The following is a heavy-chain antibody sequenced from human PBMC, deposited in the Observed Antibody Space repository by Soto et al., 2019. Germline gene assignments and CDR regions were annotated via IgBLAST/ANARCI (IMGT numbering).Heavy chain of an antibody. CDR1: GDSIRNGYRS. Sequence: QVQLQEAGPGFVRPSETLSLRCSVSGDSIRNGYRSWGLIRQPPGKGLEWIGTIYYIGTTYYNPTLKSRLTMSVDTSKNQFSLLVTSVTAADTAFYYCVYNTTSSPWFDSWGQGTLVTVSS. J-gene: IGHJ5*01. D-gene: IGHD6-6*01. CDR3: VYNTTSSPWFDS. CDR2: IYYIGTT. V-gene: IGHV4-39*01.